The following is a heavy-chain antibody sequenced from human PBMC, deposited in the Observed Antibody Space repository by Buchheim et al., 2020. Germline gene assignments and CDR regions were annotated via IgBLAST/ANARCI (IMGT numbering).Heavy chain of an antibody. CDR3: ARQVGIRFGFDP. CDR1: GGSISSSSYY. Sequence: QLQLQESGPGLVKPSETLSLTCTVSGGSISSSSYYWGWIRQPPGKGLEGIGSIYYSGSTYYNPSLKSRVTISVDTSTNPFSLKLSAVTAADTAVYYGARQVGIRFGFDPWGQGTL. CDR2: IYYSGST. V-gene: IGHV4-39*01. J-gene: IGHJ5*02. D-gene: IGHD3-3*01.